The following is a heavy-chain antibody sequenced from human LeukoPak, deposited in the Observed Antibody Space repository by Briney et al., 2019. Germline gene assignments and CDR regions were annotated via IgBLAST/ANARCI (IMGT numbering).Heavy chain of an antibody. CDR3: ARETSGSYLLRAFDI. Sequence: YDGNNKYYADSVKGRFTISRDNSKNTLYLQMDSLRAEDTAVYYCARETSGSYLLRAFDIWGQGTMVTVSS. D-gene: IGHD1-26*01. J-gene: IGHJ3*02. CDR2: YDGNNK. V-gene: IGHV3-33*01.